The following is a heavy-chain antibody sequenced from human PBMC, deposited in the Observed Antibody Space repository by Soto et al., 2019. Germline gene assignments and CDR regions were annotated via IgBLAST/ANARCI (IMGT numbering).Heavy chain of an antibody. CDR3: AKMLQDIGSGSYPYDY. D-gene: IGHD1-26*01. V-gene: IGHV3-23*01. CDR1: GFTFSSYA. CDR2: ISGSGGST. J-gene: IGHJ4*02. Sequence: GGSLRLSCAASGFTFSSYAMSWVRQAPGKGLEWVSAISGSGGSTYYADSVKGRFTISRDNSKNTLYLQMNSLRAEDTAVYYCAKMLQDIGSGSYPYDYWGQGTLVTVSS.